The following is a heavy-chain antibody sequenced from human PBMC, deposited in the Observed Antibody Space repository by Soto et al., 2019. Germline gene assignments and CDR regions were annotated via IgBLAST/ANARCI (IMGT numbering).Heavy chain of an antibody. CDR2: IYYGSSI. V-gene: IGHV4-59*01. D-gene: IGHD3-22*01. Sequence: SETLSLTCSVSGGSISSGYWTWIRQPPGKGLEWIGYIYYGSSINYNPSLKSRVIISVDTAKNQFSLRLSSVTAADTAVYYCTGAYYDINGYSLDPWGQGTSVTVS. CDR3: TGAYYDINGYSLDP. J-gene: IGHJ5*02. CDR1: GGSISSGY.